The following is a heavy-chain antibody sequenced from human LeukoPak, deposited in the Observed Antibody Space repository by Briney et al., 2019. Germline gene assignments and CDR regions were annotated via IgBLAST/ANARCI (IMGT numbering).Heavy chain of an antibody. V-gene: IGHV1-2*06. Sequence: ASVKVSCKASGYTFTGYYMHWVRQAPGQGLEWMGRINPNSGGTNYAQKFQGRVTMTRDTSISTAYMELSRLRSDDTAVYYRARSIVGATLDYWDQGTLVTVSS. D-gene: IGHD1-26*01. CDR1: GYTFTGYY. CDR2: INPNSGGT. CDR3: ARSIVGATLDY. J-gene: IGHJ4*02.